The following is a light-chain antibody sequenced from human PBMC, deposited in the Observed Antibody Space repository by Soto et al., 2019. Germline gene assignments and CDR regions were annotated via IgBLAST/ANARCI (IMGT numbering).Light chain of an antibody. V-gene: IGKV1-5*01. CDR1: QSISSW. J-gene: IGKJ1*01. CDR2: DAS. Sequence: DIQMTQSPSTLSASVGDRVTITCRASQSISSWLAWYQQKPGKAPKLLIYDASSLESGLPSTFTGSGSWTEFTLTISSLQPDDVATYYCKQYNRYSRTYGQGATVDIK. CDR3: KQYNRYSRT.